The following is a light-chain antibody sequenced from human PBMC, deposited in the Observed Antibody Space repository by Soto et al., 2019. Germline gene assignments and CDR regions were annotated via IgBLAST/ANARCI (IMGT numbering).Light chain of an antibody. J-gene: IGKJ1*01. Sequence: IQMTQSPSTLPASVGDRVTVTCRASQSIRSWLAWYQQKSGKAPKLLIYDASSLESGVPPRFSGSGSGTEFTLTISSLQPDDFGTYYCQQYNSYVTFAQGTKVDIK. CDR2: DAS. CDR3: QQYNSYVT. V-gene: IGKV1-5*01. CDR1: QSIRSW.